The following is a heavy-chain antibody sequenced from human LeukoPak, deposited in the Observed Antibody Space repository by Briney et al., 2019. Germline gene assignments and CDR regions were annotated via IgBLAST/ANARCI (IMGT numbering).Heavy chain of an antibody. CDR2: MYYSGSP. CDR3: ARGGASSNWFNP. CDR1: GASISDFC. V-gene: IGHV4-59*01. D-gene: IGHD4/OR15-4a*01. Sequence: SETLSLTCTVAGASISDFCWSWIRQPPGKGLEWIGYMYYSGSPNYNPSLKSRVTISADTSKNQFSLRLSSVTAADTAVYYCARGGASSNWFNPWGQGTLVTVSS. J-gene: IGHJ5*02.